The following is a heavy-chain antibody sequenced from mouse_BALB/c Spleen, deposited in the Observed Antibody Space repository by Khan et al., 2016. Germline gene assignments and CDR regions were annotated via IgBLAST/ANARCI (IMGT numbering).Heavy chain of an antibody. CDR3: ARWKDYGYGAMDY. J-gene: IGHJ4*01. V-gene: IGHV1S137*01. D-gene: IGHD1-2*01. CDR2: ISIYYDIT. Sequence: QVQLQQSGPELVRPGESVKISCKGSGYTFTDYAVHWVKQSHAKSLEWIGLISIYYDITNYNQKFKDRATMTVDKSSSTAYMELARLTSEDSAIYYCARWKDYGYGAMDYWGQGTSVTVSS. CDR1: GYTFTDYA.